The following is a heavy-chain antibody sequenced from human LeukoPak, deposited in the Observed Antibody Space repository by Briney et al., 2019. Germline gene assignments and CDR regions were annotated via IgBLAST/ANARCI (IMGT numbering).Heavy chain of an antibody. Sequence: GASVTVSFKASGYTFTIYGISWVRQAPGQGLEGMGWISAYNGNTNYAQKLQGRVTMTTDTSTSTAYMELRSLRSDDTAVYYCAREYCSSTSCPAAFDIWGQGTMVTVSS. J-gene: IGHJ3*02. D-gene: IGHD2-2*01. CDR1: GYTFTIYG. CDR3: AREYCSSTSCPAAFDI. CDR2: ISAYNGNT. V-gene: IGHV1-18*01.